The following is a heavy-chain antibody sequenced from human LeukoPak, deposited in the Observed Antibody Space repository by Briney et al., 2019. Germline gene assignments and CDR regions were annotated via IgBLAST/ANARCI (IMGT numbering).Heavy chain of an antibody. J-gene: IGHJ3*02. D-gene: IGHD2-2*01. CDR3: ARPSIPSAAASALDI. Sequence: SETPSLTCSVSGGSISSYYWSWIRQPPGKGLEWIGYIYYTGSTNYNLSLKSRATMSVDTSKNQVSLKMTSVTVADTAVYYCARPSIPSAAASALDIWGQGTMVTVSS. V-gene: IGHV4-59*08. CDR2: IYYTGST. CDR1: GGSISSYY.